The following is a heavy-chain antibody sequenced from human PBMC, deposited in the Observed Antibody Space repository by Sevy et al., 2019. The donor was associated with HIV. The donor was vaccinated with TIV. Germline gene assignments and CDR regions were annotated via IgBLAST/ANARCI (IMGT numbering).Heavy chain of an antibody. D-gene: IGHD6-19*01. CDR2: IGSRGADT. CDR1: GFTFSNYE. J-gene: IGHJ4*02. V-gene: IGHV3-23*01. Sequence: GGSLRLSCAASGFTFSNYEMYWVRQAPGKGLEWVATIGSRGADTRYADSVRGRFDISRDDSENTVFLQMSSLRADDTAIYYCAKPPGPVPMAGDYWGQGTVVTVSS. CDR3: AKPPGPVPMAGDY.